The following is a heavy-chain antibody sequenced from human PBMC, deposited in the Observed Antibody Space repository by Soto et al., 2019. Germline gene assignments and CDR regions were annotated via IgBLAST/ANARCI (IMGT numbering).Heavy chain of an antibody. V-gene: IGHV1-18*01. CDR1: GGTFSSYT. Sequence: ASVKVSCKASGGTFSSYTISWVRQAPGQGLEWMGWISANNGNTNYAQKLQGRVTMTTDTSTSTAYMELSSLRSDDTAVYYCARDAAVTIFGVVIPTRYDYWGQGTLVTVSS. D-gene: IGHD3-3*01. CDR2: ISANNGNT. CDR3: ARDAAVTIFGVVIPTRYDY. J-gene: IGHJ4*02.